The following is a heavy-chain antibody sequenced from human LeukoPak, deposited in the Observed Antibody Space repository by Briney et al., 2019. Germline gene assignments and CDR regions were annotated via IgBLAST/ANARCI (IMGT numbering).Heavy chain of an antibody. CDR2: ISGSGDST. V-gene: IGHV3-23*01. CDR3: AKDRTAVAGSYSDY. Sequence: PGGSLRLSCTASGFTFSSCAMTRVRQAPGKGLEWVSTISGSGDSTYYADSVKGRFTISRDNSKNTLYLQMNSLRAEDTAVYYCAKDRTAVAGSYSDYWGQGTLVTVSS. D-gene: IGHD6-19*01. CDR1: GFTFSSCA. J-gene: IGHJ4*02.